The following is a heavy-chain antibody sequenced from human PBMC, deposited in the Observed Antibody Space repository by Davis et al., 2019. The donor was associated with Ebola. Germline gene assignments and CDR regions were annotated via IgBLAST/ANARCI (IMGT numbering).Heavy chain of an antibody. CDR2: ISHDGRNI. D-gene: IGHD2-15*01. V-gene: IGHV3-30*18. Sequence: GGSLRLSCAASGFTFSNYGMNWVRQAPGKGLEWIAFISHDGRNIPYAGSVWGRFTISRDNSRNTVYLQMNSLRPEDTAVYYCAKDRPTPGYWGQGTLVTVSS. J-gene: IGHJ4*02. CDR3: AKDRPTPGY. CDR1: GFTFSNYG.